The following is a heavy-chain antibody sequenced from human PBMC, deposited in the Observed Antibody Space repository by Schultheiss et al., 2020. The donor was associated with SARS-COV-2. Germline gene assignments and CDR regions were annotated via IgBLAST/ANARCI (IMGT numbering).Heavy chain of an antibody. J-gene: IGHJ4*02. Sequence: SETLSLTCTVSGGSISSGGYYWNWIRQLPGKGLEWIGEINHSGSTNYNPSLKSRVTISVDTSKNQFSLKLTSVTAADMAVYYCARRPDSSSRGVIGYYFDYWGQGTLVTVSS. CDR2: INHSGST. CDR3: ARRPDSSSRGVIGYYFDY. CDR1: GGSISSGGYY. D-gene: IGHD6-6*01. V-gene: IGHV4-61*08.